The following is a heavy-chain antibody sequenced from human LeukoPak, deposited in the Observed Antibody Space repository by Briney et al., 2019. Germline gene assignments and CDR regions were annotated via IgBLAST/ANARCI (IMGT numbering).Heavy chain of an antibody. D-gene: IGHD2-15*01. J-gene: IGHJ4*02. CDR1: GFTFSDYV. Sequence: PGGSLRLSCVASGFTFSDYVMHWVRQAPGKGLEWVAIISYDGRNAYYADAVKGHLTISRDNSKNTLYAQLNSLRTEDTAVYFCARGLCSGISCYPPDYWGQGTLVTVSS. V-gene: IGHV3-30*03. CDR3: ARGLCSGISCYPPDY. CDR2: ISYDGRNA.